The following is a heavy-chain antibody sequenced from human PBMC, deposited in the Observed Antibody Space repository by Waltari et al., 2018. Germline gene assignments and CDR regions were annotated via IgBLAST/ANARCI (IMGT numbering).Heavy chain of an antibody. CDR3: ANRDLNKSYYYMDV. CDR1: GGSFSGNS. Sequence: QVQLQQWGAGLLKPSETLSLTCGVYGGSFSGNSWRWIRQSPGKGLEWIGEINHSGNTKYNPSLKSRVTMSVDTFKNYFSLNLTSVTAADTAVYYCANRDLNKSYYYMDVWGKGTTVIVSS. V-gene: IGHV4-34*01. CDR2: INHSGNT. J-gene: IGHJ6*03.